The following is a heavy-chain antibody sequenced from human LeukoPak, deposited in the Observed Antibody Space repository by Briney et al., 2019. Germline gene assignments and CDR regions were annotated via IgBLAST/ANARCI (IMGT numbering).Heavy chain of an antibody. CDR1: GGSISSYY. V-gene: IGHV4-59*12. CDR2: IYHSGST. CDR3: ARARGGGYAEYYFDY. J-gene: IGHJ4*02. Sequence: PSETLSLTCTVSGGSISSYYWSWIRQPPGKGLEWIGYIYHSGSTYYNPSLKSRVTISVDKSKNQFSLKLSSVTAADTAVYYCARARGGGYAEYYFDYWGQGTLVTVSS. D-gene: IGHD5-12*01.